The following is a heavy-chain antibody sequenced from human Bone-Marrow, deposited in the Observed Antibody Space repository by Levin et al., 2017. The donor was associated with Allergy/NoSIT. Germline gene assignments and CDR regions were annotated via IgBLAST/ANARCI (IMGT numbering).Heavy chain of an antibody. CDR1: TFTFDDYW. CDR2: INQIGTEI. D-gene: IGHD1-14*01. CDR3: ARAEPRVDAFDI. J-gene: IGHJ3*02. Sequence: GGSLRLSCAASTFTFDDYWMTWVRQSPGKGLEWVANINQIGTEIYYADSVKGRFAISRDNAENSLYLQMNSLRVEDTGIYFCARAEPRVDAFDIWGQGTIITVSS. V-gene: IGHV3-7*01.